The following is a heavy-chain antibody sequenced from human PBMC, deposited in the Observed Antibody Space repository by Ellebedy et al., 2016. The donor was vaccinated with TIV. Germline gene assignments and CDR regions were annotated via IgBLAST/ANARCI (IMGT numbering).Heavy chain of an antibody. CDR3: ARDSSGYKPLDY. D-gene: IGHD3-22*01. Sequence: GESLKISCAASGFTFSDYWMTWVRQPPGKGLEWVANIKEDGSQKHYGDSVKGRIAISRDNAKNSLYLQMNSLRADDTAVYYCARDSSGYKPLDYWGQGTLVTVSS. CDR2: IKEDGSQK. J-gene: IGHJ4*02. V-gene: IGHV3-7*03. CDR1: GFTFSDYW.